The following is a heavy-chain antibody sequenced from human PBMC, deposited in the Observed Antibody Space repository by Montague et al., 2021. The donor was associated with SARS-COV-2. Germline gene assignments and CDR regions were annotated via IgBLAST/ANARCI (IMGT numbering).Heavy chain of an antibody. Sequence: TLSLTCSVSGGSISSASYYWSWIRQPAGKGLEWIGHIYSTVITNYNPSLRSRVTISVDLSKNPFSLKMTSVTAADTAVYYCARDPHDSGWLDPWGQGTLVTVSS. CDR3: ARDPHDSGWLDP. D-gene: IGHD4-17*01. CDR1: GGSISSASYY. CDR2: IYSTVIT. J-gene: IGHJ5*02. V-gene: IGHV4-61*09.